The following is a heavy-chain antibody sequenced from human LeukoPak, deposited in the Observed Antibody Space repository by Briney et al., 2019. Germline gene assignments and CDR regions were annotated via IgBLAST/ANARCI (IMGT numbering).Heavy chain of an antibody. CDR2: IYHSWST. CDR3: ARDNAYAFDI. CDR1: GGSISSSHSY. V-gene: IGHV4-39*07. J-gene: IGHJ3*02. Sequence: SETLSLTCTVSGGSISSSHSYWGWIRQPPGKGLEWIGSIYHSWSTYYTPSLKSRVTISVDTSKNQFSLKLSSVTAADTAVYYCARDNAYAFDIWGQGTMVTVSS.